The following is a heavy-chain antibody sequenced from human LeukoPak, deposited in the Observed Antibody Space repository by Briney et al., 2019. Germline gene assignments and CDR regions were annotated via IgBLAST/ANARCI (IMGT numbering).Heavy chain of an antibody. CDR3: ARGVPLWYYGRYYYYMDV. Sequence: SETLSLTCAVYGGSFSGYYWGWIRQPPGKGLEWVGEINHSGSTNYKPSLKSRVTISVDTSKKQFSLKLSSVTAADTAVYYCARGVPLWYYGRYYYYMDVWGKGTTVTVSS. V-gene: IGHV4-34*01. D-gene: IGHD3-10*01. CDR1: GGSFSGYY. CDR2: INHSGST. J-gene: IGHJ6*03.